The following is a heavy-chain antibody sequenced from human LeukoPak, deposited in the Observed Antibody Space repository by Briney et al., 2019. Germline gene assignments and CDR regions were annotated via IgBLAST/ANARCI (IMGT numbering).Heavy chain of an antibody. CDR1: GGSISSYY. V-gene: IGHV4-59*12. CDR3: ARDLAMVRGVEGDY. J-gene: IGHJ4*02. D-gene: IGHD3-10*01. Sequence: SETLSLTCTVSGGSISSYYWSWIRQPPGKGLEWIGYIYYSGSTNYNPSLKSRVTISVDTSKNQFSLKLSSVTAADTAVYYCARDLAMVRGVEGDYWGQGTLVTVSS. CDR2: IYYSGST.